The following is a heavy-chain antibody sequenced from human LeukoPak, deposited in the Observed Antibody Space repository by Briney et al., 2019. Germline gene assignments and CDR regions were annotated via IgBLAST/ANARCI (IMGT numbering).Heavy chain of an antibody. V-gene: IGHV1-46*01. CDR3: ARDRDYGDYNTQDLFVY. J-gene: IGHJ4*02. CDR1: GYTFTSYY. Sequence: ASVKFSCKASGYTFTSYYMHWVRQAPGQGLEWMGIINPSGGSTSYAQKFQGRVTMTTDTSTSTAYMELRSLRSDDTAVYYCARDRDYGDYNTQDLFVYWGQGTLVTVSS. D-gene: IGHD4-17*01. CDR2: INPSGGST.